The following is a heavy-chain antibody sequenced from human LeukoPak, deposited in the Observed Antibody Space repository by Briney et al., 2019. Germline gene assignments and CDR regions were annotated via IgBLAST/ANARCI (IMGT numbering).Heavy chain of an antibody. CDR2: IYYSGST. V-gene: IGHV4-61*08. Sequence: SETLTLTCTVSGGSISSGGYYWSWIRQHPGKGLEWIGYIYYSGSTNYNPSLKSRVTISVDTSKNQFSLKLSSVTAADTAVYYCARHPRRIAAAAFQHWGQGTLVTVSS. CDR3: ARHPRRIAAAAFQH. D-gene: IGHD6-13*01. CDR1: GGSISSGGYY. J-gene: IGHJ1*01.